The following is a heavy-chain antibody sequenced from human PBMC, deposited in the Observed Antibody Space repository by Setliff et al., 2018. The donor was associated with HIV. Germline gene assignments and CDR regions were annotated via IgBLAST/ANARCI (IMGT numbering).Heavy chain of an antibody. J-gene: IGHJ4*01. CDR2: IHQSGTA. CDR1: GVSVNNDDDY. V-gene: IGHV4-39*01. CDR3: ARQVGEGKWYLDS. Sequence: PSETLSLTCAVSGVSVNNDDDYWGWIRQPPGKGLEWIAIIHQSGTAHKRPSLKSRVTISIDTSENLFFLKLSGVTAADTAIYYCARQVGEGKWYLDSWGHGTLVT. D-gene: IGHD1-26*01.